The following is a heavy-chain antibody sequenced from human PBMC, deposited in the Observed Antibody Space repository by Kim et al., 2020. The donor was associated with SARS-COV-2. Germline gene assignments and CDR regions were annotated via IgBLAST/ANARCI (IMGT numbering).Heavy chain of an antibody. Sequence: RGSTNYTPSLERRVIISIDTSKTQFFLQLSSVTAADAAVYYCARDRQPYYWGQGTLVTVSS. J-gene: IGHJ4*02. CDR2: RGST. D-gene: IGHD1-1*01. V-gene: IGHV4-34*01. CDR3: ARDRQPYY.